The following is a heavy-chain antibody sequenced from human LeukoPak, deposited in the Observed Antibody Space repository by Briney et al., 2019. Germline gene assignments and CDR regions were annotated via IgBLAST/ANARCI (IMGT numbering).Heavy chain of an antibody. Sequence: GGSLRLSCAASGFPFSSYWMSWVRQAPGKGLEWVANIRHDGSETYYVDSLRGRFTISRDNAKNSLYLQMNSLRAEDTAVYYCARGVMIFGVVRSGAFDIWGQGTMVTVSS. CDR2: IRHDGSET. D-gene: IGHD3-3*01. V-gene: IGHV3-7*03. J-gene: IGHJ3*02. CDR3: ARGVMIFGVVRSGAFDI. CDR1: GFPFSSYW.